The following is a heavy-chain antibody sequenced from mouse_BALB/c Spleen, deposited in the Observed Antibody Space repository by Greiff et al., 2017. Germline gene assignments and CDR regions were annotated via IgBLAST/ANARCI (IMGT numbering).Heavy chain of an antibody. V-gene: IGHV7-3*02. Sequence: EVQRVESGGGLVQPGGSLRLSCATSGFTFTDYYMSWVRQPPGKALEWLGFIRNKANGYTTEYSASVKGRFTISRDNSQSILYLQMNTLRAEDSATYYCARDKDYYLGRLIYYAMDYWGQGTSVTVSS. D-gene: IGHD1-1*01. CDR3: ARDKDYYLGRLIYYAMDY. CDR2: IRNKANGYTT. CDR1: GFTFTDYY. J-gene: IGHJ4*01.